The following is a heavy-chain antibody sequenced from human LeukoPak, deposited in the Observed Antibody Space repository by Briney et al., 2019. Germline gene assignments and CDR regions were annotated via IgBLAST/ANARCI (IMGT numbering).Heavy chain of an antibody. V-gene: IGHV1-46*02. CDR3: ASSSRRVDNAFDI. Sequence: GASVKVSCKASGFTFNAYYIHWVRQAPGQGLEWMGIINPSGGSTSYAQKFQGRVTMTRDTSTSTVYMELSSLRSDDTAVYYCASSSRRVDNAFDIWGQGTMVTVSS. CDR2: INPSGGST. CDR1: GFTFNAYY. D-gene: IGHD2-15*01. J-gene: IGHJ3*02.